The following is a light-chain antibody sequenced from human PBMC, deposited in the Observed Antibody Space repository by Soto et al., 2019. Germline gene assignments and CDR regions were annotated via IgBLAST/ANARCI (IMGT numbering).Light chain of an antibody. Sequence: AIQMTQSPSSLSASVGDRVTITCRASQGIRNDLGWYQQKPGKAPKLLIYAAYSLQSGVPSRFSGSASGTDFTLTISSLQPEDFATYYCLQDYNYPLTFGGGTKVEIK. V-gene: IGKV1-6*01. CDR3: LQDYNYPLT. J-gene: IGKJ4*01. CDR2: AAY. CDR1: QGIRND.